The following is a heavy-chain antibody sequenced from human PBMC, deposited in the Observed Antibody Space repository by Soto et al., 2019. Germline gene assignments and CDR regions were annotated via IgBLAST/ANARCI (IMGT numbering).Heavy chain of an antibody. CDR3: ERALPKTEAVGRGGYNGRDV. V-gene: IGHV3-74*01. CDR1: GFTFSSYW. CDR2: INSDGSST. D-gene: IGHD2-2*02. J-gene: IGHJ6*02. Sequence: VGSLRLSCAASGFTFSSYWMHWVRQAPGKGLVWVSRINSDGSSTSYADSVKGRFTISRDNAKNTLYLQMNSLRAEDTAVYYCERALPKTEAVGRGGYNGRDVGGQGTRFTVSS.